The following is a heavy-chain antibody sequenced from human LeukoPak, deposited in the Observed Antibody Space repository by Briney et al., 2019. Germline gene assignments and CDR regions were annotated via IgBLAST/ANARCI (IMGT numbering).Heavy chain of an antibody. CDR3: ARSEYSYGADAFDI. CDR2: IYTSGNT. V-gene: IGHV4-61*09. D-gene: IGHD5-18*01. CDR1: GGSISSGSYC. Sequence: SQTLSLTCTVSGGSISSGSYCWSWIRQPAGKGLEWIGHIYTSGNTNYNPSLKSRVTISVDTSKDQFSLKLSSVTAADTAVYYCARSEYSYGADAFDIWGQGTMVTVSS. J-gene: IGHJ3*02.